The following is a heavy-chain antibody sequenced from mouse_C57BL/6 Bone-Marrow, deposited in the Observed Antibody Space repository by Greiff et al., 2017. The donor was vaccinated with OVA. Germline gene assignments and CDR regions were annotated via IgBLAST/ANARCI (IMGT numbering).Heavy chain of an antibody. CDR3: ARDGTFYAMDY. D-gene: IGHD1-1*02. CDR2: ISYDGSN. Sequence: EESGPGLVKPSQSLSLTCSVPGYSITSGYYWNWIRQFPGNKLEWMGYISYDGSNNYNPSLKNRISITRDTSKNQFFLKLNSVTTEDTATYYCARDGTFYAMDYWGQGTSVTVSS. CDR1: GYSITSGYY. V-gene: IGHV3-6*01. J-gene: IGHJ4*01.